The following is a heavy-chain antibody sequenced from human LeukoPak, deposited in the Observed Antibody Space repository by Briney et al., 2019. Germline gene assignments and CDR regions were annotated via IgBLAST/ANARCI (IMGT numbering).Heavy chain of an antibody. CDR2: IYHSGST. Sequence: KSSQTLSLTCAVSGGSISSGGYSWSWIRQPPGKGLEWIGYIYHSGSTYYNPSLKSRVTISVDRSKNQFSLKLSSVTAADTAVYYCAGASSLSLTLDYWGQGTLVTVSS. J-gene: IGHJ4*02. V-gene: IGHV4-30-2*01. D-gene: IGHD2-15*01. CDR1: GGSISSGGYS. CDR3: AGASSLSLTLDY.